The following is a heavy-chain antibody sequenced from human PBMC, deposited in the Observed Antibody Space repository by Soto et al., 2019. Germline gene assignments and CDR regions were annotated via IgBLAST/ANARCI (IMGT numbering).Heavy chain of an antibody. Sequence: QVQLQESGPGLVKPSQTLSLTCTVSGGSISSGGYYWSWIRQHPGKGLEWIGYIYYSGSTYYNPSFKSRVTISVDTSKNQFSLKLSSVTAADTAVYYCAREPKSVYYDSSGPVDYWGQGTLVTVSS. CDR1: GGSISSGGYY. V-gene: IGHV4-31*03. J-gene: IGHJ4*02. CDR2: IYYSGST. D-gene: IGHD3-22*01. CDR3: AREPKSVYYDSSGPVDY.